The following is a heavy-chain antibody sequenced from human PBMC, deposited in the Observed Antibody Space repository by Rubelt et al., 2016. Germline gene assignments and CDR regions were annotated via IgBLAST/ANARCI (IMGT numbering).Heavy chain of an antibody. V-gene: IGHV1-18*01. D-gene: IGHD3-10*01. Sequence: QVQLVQSGPEVKKPGASVKVSCEASGSILEMYGINWVRQAPGQGLEWMGWISAYTGNTNYAQNLQGRVTMTTDTSTRTAYRELRSLRSDDTAVYYWARDGRVASRPGSPWGQGTLVTVSS. CDR2: ISAYTGNT. CDR3: ARDGRVASRPGSP. J-gene: IGHJ4*02. CDR1: GSILEMYG.